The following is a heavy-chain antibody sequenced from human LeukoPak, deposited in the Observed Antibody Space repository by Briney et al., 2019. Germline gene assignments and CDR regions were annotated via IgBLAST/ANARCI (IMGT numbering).Heavy chain of an antibody. CDR1: GGTFSSYA. J-gene: IGHJ3*02. D-gene: IGHD3-22*01. Sequence: ASVKVSCKASGGTFSSYAISWVRQAPGQGLEWMGGIIPIFGTANYAQKFQGRVTITTDESTSTAYMELSSLRSEDTPVYYCAREWTHYDSSGYKKNAFDIWGQGTMVTVSS. CDR3: AREWTHYDSSGYKKNAFDI. CDR2: IIPIFGTA. V-gene: IGHV1-69*05.